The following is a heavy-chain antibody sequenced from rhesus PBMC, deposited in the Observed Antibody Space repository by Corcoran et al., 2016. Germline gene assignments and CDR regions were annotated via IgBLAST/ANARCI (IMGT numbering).Heavy chain of an antibody. CDR1: GFTFSTYG. Sequence: EAQLVETGGGLVQPGGSLRLSCAASGFTFSTYGMSWVRQAPVKGLEWVSGITNSGSRTFYADSVKGRFTISRDNSKNTLSLQMNSLRPEDTAVYYCANTPDHWGQGVLVTVSS. CDR3: ANTPDH. J-gene: IGHJ4*01. V-gene: IGHV3S5*01. CDR2: ITNSGSRT.